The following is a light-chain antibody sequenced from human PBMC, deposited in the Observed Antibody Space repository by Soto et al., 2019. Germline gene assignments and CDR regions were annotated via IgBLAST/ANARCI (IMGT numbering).Light chain of an antibody. J-gene: IGLJ2*01. Sequence: QSVLTQPPSASGTPGQRVTISCSGSSSNIGSNTVNWYQQLPGTAPKLLIYSNNQRPSGVPDRFSGSKSGTSASLAISGLQSEDEADYYCAAWDGSLKGVVFGGGSPLTVL. CDR1: SSNIGSNT. V-gene: IGLV1-44*01. CDR2: SNN. CDR3: AAWDGSLKGVV.